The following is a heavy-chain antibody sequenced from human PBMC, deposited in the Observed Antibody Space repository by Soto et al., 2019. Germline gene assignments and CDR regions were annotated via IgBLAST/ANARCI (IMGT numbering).Heavy chain of an antibody. CDR3: ANDNGNSGCRNYGLDV. CDR2: ISWSGGSI. D-gene: IGHD3-22*01. J-gene: IGHJ6*02. V-gene: IGHV3-9*01. Sequence: EVQLVESGGGLVQPGRSLRLSCAASGFTFDDYAMHWVRQAPGKGLEWVSGISWSGGSIGYADSVKGRFTISRDNAKNXLYRQMNSLRAEDTALYYCANDNGNSGCRNYGLDVWGQGTTVTVSS. CDR1: GFTFDDYA.